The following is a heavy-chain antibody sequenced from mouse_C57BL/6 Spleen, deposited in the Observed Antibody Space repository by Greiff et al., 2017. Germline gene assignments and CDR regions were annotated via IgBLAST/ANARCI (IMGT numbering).Heavy chain of an antibody. CDR1: GFTFSDYG. Sequence: DVMLVESGGGLVKPGGSLKLSCAASGFTFSDYGMHWVRQAPEKGLEWVAYISSGSSTIYYADTVKGRFTISRDNAKNTLFLQMTSLRSEDTAMXYCARRTTSGFDYWGQGTTLTVSS. D-gene: IGHD5-5*01. V-gene: IGHV5-17*01. CDR2: ISSGSSTI. CDR3: ARRTTSGFDY. J-gene: IGHJ2*01.